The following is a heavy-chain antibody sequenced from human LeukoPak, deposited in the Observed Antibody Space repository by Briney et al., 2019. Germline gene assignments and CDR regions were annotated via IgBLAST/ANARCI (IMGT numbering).Heavy chain of an antibody. V-gene: IGHV3-9*01. CDR3: AKDGGYYYGSGSPDY. D-gene: IGHD3-10*01. Sequence: PGGSLRLSCAASGFTFDDYAMHWVRQAPGKGLEWVSGIFWNSGSVGYADSVKGRFTISRDNAKNSLYLQMNSLRAEDTALYYCAKDGGYYYGSGSPDYWGQGTLVTVSS. J-gene: IGHJ4*02. CDR1: GFTFDDYA. CDR2: IFWNSGSV.